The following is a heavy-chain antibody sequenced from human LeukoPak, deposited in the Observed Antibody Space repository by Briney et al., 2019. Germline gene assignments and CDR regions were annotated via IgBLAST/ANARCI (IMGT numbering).Heavy chain of an antibody. CDR3: ARHVWDNCSGGSCAYYYYMDV. V-gene: IGHV4-4*09. CDR2: IYTSGST. CDR1: GGSISSYY. J-gene: IGHJ6*03. Sequence: SETLSLTCTVSGGSISSYYWSWIRQPPGKGLEWIGYIYTSGSTNYNPSLKSRVTISVDTSKNQFSLKLSSVTAADTAVYYCARHVWDNCSGGSCAYYYYMDVWGKGTTVTVSS. D-gene: IGHD2-15*01.